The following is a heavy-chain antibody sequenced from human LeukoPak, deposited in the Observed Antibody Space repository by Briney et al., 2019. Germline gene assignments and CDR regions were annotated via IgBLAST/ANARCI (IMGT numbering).Heavy chain of an antibody. CDR3: ATRFARIRTDYGDYVRKQIDY. J-gene: IGHJ4*02. CDR2: INPNSGGT. Sequence: EASVKVSCKASGYTFTGYYMHWVRQAPGQGLEWMGWINPNSGGTNYAQKFQGRVTMTRDTSISTAYMELSRLRSEDTAVYYCATRFARIRTDYGDYVRKQIDYWGQGTLVTVSS. D-gene: IGHD4-17*01. CDR1: GYTFTGYY. V-gene: IGHV1-2*02.